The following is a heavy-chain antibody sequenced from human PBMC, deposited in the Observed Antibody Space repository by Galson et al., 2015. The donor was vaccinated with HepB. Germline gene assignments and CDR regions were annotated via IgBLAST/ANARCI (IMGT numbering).Heavy chain of an antibody. CDR2: TYYRSKWET. J-gene: IGHJ6*03. CDR3: ARGADWHNFYYYYMDV. V-gene: IGHV6-1*01. CDR1: GDSVSTYSAT. D-gene: IGHD3/OR15-3a*01. Sequence: CAISGDSVSTYSATWNWIRQSPSRGLEWLGRTYYRSKWETDYAQAVETRITIKADTSKNQFSLQLKSMTPEDTAVYFCARGADWHNFYYYYMDVWGKGTTVTVSS.